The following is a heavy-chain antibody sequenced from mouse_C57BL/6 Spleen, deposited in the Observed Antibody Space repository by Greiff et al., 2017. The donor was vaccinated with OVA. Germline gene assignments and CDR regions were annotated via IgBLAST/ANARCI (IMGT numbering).Heavy chain of an antibody. CDR2: IDPSDSYT. J-gene: IGHJ3*01. CDR3: ASEQLRLRGFAY. V-gene: IGHV1-69*01. CDR1: GYTFTSYW. D-gene: IGHD3-2*02. Sequence: VQLQQPGAELVMPGASVKLSCKASGYTFTSYWMHWVKQRPGQGLEWIGEIDPSDSYTNYNQKFKGKSTLTVDKSSSTAYMQLSSLTSEDSAVYYCASEQLRLRGFAYWGQGTLVTVSA.